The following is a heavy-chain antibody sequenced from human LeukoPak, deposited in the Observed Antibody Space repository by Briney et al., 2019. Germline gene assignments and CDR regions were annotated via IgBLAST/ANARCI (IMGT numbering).Heavy chain of an antibody. CDR2: ISSSGSTI. CDR3: ARDDCSSTSCYVVGYYYYYGMDV. CDR1: GFTFSSYE. J-gene: IGHJ6*02. Sequence: GGSLRLSCAASGFTFSSYEMNWVRQAPGKGLEWVSYISSSGSTIYYADSVKGRFTISRDNAKNSLYLQMNSLRAEDTAVYYCARDDCSSTSCYVVGYYYYYGMDVWGQGTTVTVSS. D-gene: IGHD2-2*01. V-gene: IGHV3-48*03.